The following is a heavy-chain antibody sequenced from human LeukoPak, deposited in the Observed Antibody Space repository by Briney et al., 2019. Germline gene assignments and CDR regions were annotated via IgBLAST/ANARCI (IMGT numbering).Heavy chain of an antibody. D-gene: IGHD2-21*02. Sequence: PSETLSLTCTVSGGSMSNYYWSWIRQPAGKGLEWIGLIYTSGSTNYNPSLKSRVTISVDKSKNQFSLKLSSVTAADTAVYYCAGAYCGGDCYSGRAFDIWGQGTMVTVSS. V-gene: IGHV4-4*07. CDR1: GGSMSNYY. J-gene: IGHJ3*02. CDR2: IYTSGST. CDR3: AGAYCGGDCYSGRAFDI.